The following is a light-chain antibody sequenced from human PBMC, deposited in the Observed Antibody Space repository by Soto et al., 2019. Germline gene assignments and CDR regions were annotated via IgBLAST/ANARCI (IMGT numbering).Light chain of an antibody. J-gene: IGKJ5*01. CDR1: ESIDSS. Sequence: EIVMTQSPATLSVSPGERATLSCWASESIDSSLAWYQQKPGQAPRLLIYGASTRASDIPARFSGSGSGTEFTLTISRLEPEDFAVYFCQQYGRSPITFGQGTRLEIK. CDR3: QQYGRSPIT. CDR2: GAS. V-gene: IGKV3-15*01.